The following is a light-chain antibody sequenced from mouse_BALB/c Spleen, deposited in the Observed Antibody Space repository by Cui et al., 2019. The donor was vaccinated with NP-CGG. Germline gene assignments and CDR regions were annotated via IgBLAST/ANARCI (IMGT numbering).Light chain of an antibody. CDR2: GTN. CDR3: ALWYSNHWV. J-gene: IGLJ1*01. V-gene: IGLV1*01. Sequence: QAVVTQESALPTSPGETVTLTCRSSTGAVTTSNYANWVQENPDHLFTGLIGGTNNRVPGVPARFSGSLIGDKAALTITGAQTEDEAIYFCALWYSNHWVFGGGTKLTVL. CDR1: TGAVTTSNY.